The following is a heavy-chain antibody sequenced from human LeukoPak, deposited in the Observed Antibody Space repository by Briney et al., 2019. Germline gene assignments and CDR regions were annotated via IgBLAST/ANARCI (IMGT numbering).Heavy chain of an antibody. CDR3: ARDRRWLQLGY. CDR1: GYTFTRYY. D-gene: IGHD5-24*01. V-gene: IGHV1-2*02. J-gene: IGHJ4*02. Sequence: ASLKVSCKASGYTFTRYYMHWVPQAPGQGLEWMGWINPNSGGTNYAQKFQGRVTMTRDTSISTAYMELSRLRSDDTAVYYCARDRRWLQLGYWGQGTLVTVSS. CDR2: INPNSGGT.